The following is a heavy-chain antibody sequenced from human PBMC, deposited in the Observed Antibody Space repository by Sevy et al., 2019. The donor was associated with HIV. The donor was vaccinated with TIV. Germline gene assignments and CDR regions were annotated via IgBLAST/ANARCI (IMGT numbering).Heavy chain of an antibody. J-gene: IGHJ6*02. CDR3: AKDRRRVGVPGSSHYAMDV. CDR2: ISGGGGST. Sequence: GGSLRLSCAASGFTFNSYAISWVRQAPGKGLEWVSSISGGGGSTYYAESVKGRFTISRDNSKNVLSLQMDGLRGEDTALYYCAKDRRRVGVPGSSHYAMDVWGQGTMVTVSS. V-gene: IGHV3-23*01. D-gene: IGHD2-2*01. CDR1: GFTFNSYA.